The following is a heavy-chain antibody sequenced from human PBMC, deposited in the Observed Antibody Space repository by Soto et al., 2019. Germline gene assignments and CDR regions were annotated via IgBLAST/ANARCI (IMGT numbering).Heavy chain of an antibody. CDR3: AKEAPGGWHFFDT. Sequence: PWGSLRLSCAASGFTFDDYAMHWVRQAPGKGLEWVSGISWNSGSIGYADSVKGRFTISRDNSKNTLSLRMISLRTEDTSVYYCAKEAPGGWHFFDTWGQGTLVTVSS. CDR1: GFTFDDYA. V-gene: IGHV3-9*01. CDR2: ISWNSGSI. J-gene: IGHJ4*02. D-gene: IGHD6-19*01.